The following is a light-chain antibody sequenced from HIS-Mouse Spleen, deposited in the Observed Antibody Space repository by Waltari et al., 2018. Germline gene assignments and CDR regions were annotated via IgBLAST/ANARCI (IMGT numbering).Light chain of an antibody. Sequence: SSELTQDPAVSVALGQTVRITCQGDSLRSYYASWYQQKPGQAPVLVIYEDSKRPSGIPERFSGSNSGTMATLTISGAQVEDEADYYCYSTDSSGNHRVFGGGTKLTVL. CDR3: YSTDSSGNHRV. J-gene: IGLJ2*01. CDR2: EDS. V-gene: IGLV3-19*01. CDR1: SLRSYY.